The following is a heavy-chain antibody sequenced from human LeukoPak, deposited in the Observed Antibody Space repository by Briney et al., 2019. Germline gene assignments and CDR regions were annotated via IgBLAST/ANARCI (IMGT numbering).Heavy chain of an antibody. CDR3: AEARRGYSYGHLDY. CDR1: GFTFSSYG. J-gene: IGHJ4*02. Sequence: GMSLRLSCAASGFTFSSYGMHWVRQAPGKGLEWVAVIWYDGSNKYYADSVKGRFTTSRDNSKNTLYLQMNSLRAEDTAVYYCAEARRGYSYGHLDYWGQGTLVTVSS. D-gene: IGHD5-18*01. CDR2: IWYDGSNK. V-gene: IGHV3-33*06.